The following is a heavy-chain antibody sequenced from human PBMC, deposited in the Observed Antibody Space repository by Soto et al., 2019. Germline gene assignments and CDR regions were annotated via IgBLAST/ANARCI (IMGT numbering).Heavy chain of an antibody. V-gene: IGHV4-59*01. CDR3: GRGGSDGSGSPYPTY. D-gene: IGHD3-10*01. Sequence: SETLSLTCSVSGGSMSYFFWSWIRQSPERGLEWIGYVYYLGSTDYNPSLMSRVTISGDTSKWQFSLSRISVTAADAAIYYCGRGGSDGSGSPYPTYWGPGTQVTVSS. CDR2: VYYLGST. J-gene: IGHJ4*02. CDR1: GGSMSYFF.